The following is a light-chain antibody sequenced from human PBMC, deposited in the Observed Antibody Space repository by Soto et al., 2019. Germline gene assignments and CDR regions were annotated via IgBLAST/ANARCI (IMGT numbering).Light chain of an antibody. CDR3: QQYGSSPIP. J-gene: IGKJ5*01. CDR2: GAS. V-gene: IGKV3-20*01. Sequence: EIVLTQSPGTLSLSPGERATLSCRASQSVSSSYLAWYQQKPGQAPRLLIYGASSRATGIPDRFSVSGSGTDFTLTISRLEPEDFAVYYCQQYGSSPIPFGQGTRLAIK. CDR1: QSVSSSY.